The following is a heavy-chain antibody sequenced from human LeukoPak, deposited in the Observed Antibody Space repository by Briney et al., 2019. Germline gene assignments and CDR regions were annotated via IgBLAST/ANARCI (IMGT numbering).Heavy chain of an antibody. CDR3: ARAHGRITIFGVVTTGNYYYYMDV. D-gene: IGHD3-3*01. J-gene: IGHJ6*03. V-gene: IGHV1-46*01. CDR2: INPSGGST. Sequence: ASVKVSCKASGYTFTSYYMHWVRQAPGQGLEWMGIINPSGGSTSYAQKFQGRVTMTRDTSTSTVYMELSSLRSEDTAVYYCARAHGRITIFGVVTTGNYYYYMDVWGKGTTVTVSS. CDR1: GYTFTSYY.